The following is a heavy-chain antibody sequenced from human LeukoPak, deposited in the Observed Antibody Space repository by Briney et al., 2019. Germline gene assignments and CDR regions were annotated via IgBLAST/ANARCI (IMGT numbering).Heavy chain of an antibody. CDR2: IYSGGST. V-gene: IGHV3-53*01. D-gene: IGHD3-22*01. CDR3: ARYRNYYDSSGYYPYDY. CDR1: GFTVSSNY. Sequence: PGGSLGLACAASGFTVSSNYMSWVRQAPGRGLEWVSIIYSGGSTYYADSVKGRFTISRDNSKNALYLQMNSLRAEDTAVYYCARYRNYYDSSGYYPYDYWGQGSLVTVSS. J-gene: IGHJ4*02.